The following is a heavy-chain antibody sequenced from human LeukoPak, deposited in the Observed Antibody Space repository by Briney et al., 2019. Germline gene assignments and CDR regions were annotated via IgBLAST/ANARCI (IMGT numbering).Heavy chain of an antibody. J-gene: IGHJ5*02. CDR2: INHRGSI. V-gene: IGHV4-34*01. CDR1: GGSFSGYY. Sequence: SETLSLTCAVYGGSFSGYYWSWIRQAPGKGLEWIGEINHRGSINYNPSLKSRVTISVDTSKNQFSLKLSSVTAADTAVYYCARRFMIVVRLDPWGQGTLVTVSS. D-gene: IGHD3-22*01. CDR3: ARRFMIVVRLDP.